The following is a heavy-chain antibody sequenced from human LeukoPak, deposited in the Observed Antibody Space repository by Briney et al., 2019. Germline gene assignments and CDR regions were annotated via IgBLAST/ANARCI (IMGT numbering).Heavy chain of an antibody. Sequence: GGSLRLSCAASGFTFSSYSMNWVRQAPGKGLEWVSYISTGSTTIYYADSVKGRFTISRGNAKNSLYLQMNSLRAEDTAVYYCARDTLFALDIWGQGTMVTVSS. CDR2: ISTGSTTI. D-gene: IGHD3-16*01. CDR3: ARDTLFALDI. J-gene: IGHJ3*02. CDR1: GFTFSSYS. V-gene: IGHV3-48*01.